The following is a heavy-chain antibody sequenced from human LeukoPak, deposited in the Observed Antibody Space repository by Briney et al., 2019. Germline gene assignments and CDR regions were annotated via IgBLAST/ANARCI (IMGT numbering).Heavy chain of an antibody. J-gene: IGHJ5*02. V-gene: IGHV3-74*03. D-gene: IGHD6-13*01. CDR3: ARGYSSSRYNWLDP. CDR2: INSDGTSE. Sequence: PGGSLRLSCAASGITFSSYWMHWVRQAPGKGPMYVSRINSDGTSETYADSVKGRFIISRDNAKNTLYLQMNSLRAEDTAVYYCARGYSSSRYNWLDPWGQGTLVTVPS. CDR1: GITFSSYW.